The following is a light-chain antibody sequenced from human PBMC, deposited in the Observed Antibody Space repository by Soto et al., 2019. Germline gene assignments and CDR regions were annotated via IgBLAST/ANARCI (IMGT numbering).Light chain of an antibody. CDR2: EVT. J-gene: IGLJ1*01. Sequence: QSVLTQPASVSGSPGQSITISCTGTISDVGGHGYVSWYQQHPGKAPKLMIYEVTYRPSGVSDRFSGSKSGNTASLTISGLQAEDEADYYCSSFAGTNSVVFGTGTKVTVL. CDR1: ISDVGGHGY. V-gene: IGLV2-14*01. CDR3: SSFAGTNSVV.